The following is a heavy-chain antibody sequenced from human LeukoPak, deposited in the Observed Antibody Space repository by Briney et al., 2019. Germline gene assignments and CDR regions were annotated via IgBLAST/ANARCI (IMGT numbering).Heavy chain of an antibody. CDR1: GGSISNKY. CDR2: INYRGST. J-gene: IGHJ4*02. D-gene: IGHD6-6*01. Sequence: PSETLSLTCTVSGGSISNKYWSWIRQPPGKGLEWIGYINYRGSTNYNPSLKSRVTISVDTSKNQFSLKVRSVTAADTAVYYCARGRYSSSDWGQGTLVTVSS. V-gene: IGHV4-59*01. CDR3: ARGRYSSSD.